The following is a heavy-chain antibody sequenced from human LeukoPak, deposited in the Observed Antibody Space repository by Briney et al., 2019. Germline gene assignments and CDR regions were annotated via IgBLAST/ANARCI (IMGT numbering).Heavy chain of an antibody. D-gene: IGHD3-10*01. Sequence: GGSLRLSCAASGFTFSSYGMSWVRQAPGKGLQWVSGISVSGGTTHYADSVKGRFTISRDNSKHTPYLQMNSLRAEDTALYYCTKGFYDSGSSLSALDHWGQGTLVTVSS. J-gene: IGHJ4*02. CDR1: GFTFSSYG. CDR3: TKGFYDSGSSLSALDH. V-gene: IGHV3-23*01. CDR2: ISVSGGTT.